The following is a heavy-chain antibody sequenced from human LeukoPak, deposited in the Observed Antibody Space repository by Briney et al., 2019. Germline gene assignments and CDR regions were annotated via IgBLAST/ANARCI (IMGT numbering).Heavy chain of an antibody. D-gene: IGHD6-13*01. CDR1: GDSISSSPYY. V-gene: IGHV4-39*01. J-gene: IGHJ4*02. CDR3: ARHGGPAAGLDY. Sequence: PSETLSFTCNVSGDSISSSPYYWGWIRQPPGKGLEWIASVYSSGTTYYTPSLKSRVTISIDTSKSQFSLRLSSVTAADTAVYYCARHGGPAAGLDYWGQGSLVTVSS. CDR2: VYSSGTT.